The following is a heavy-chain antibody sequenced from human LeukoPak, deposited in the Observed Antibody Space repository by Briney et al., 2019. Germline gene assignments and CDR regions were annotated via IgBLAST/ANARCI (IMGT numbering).Heavy chain of an antibody. CDR1: GGSISSYY. CDR2: IYYSGST. D-gene: IGHD3-22*01. Sequence: SETLSLTCTVSGGSISSYYWSWIRQPPGKGLEWIGYIYYSGSTNYNPSLKSRVTISVDTSKNQFSLKLSSVTAADTAVYYCASGIDSSGYSPGDYWGQGTLVTVSP. V-gene: IGHV4-59*01. J-gene: IGHJ4*02. CDR3: ASGIDSSGYSPGDY.